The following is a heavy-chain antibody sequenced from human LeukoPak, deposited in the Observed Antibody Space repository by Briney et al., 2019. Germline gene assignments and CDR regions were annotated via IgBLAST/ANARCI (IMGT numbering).Heavy chain of an antibody. CDR2: TRNKANSYTT. CDR3: ARRTAGGSGSAFDY. J-gene: IGHJ4*02. V-gene: IGHV3-72*01. CDR1: GFTFSDHY. Sequence: GGSLRLSCAASGFTFSDHYMDWVRQAPGKGLEWVGRTRNKANSYTTEYAASVKGRFTISRDDSKNSLHLQMNSLKTEDTAVYYCARRTAGGSGSAFDYWGQGTLVTVSS. D-gene: IGHD3-10*01.